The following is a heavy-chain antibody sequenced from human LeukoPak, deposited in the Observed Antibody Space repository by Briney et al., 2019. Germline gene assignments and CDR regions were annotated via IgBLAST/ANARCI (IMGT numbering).Heavy chain of an antibody. Sequence: TGGSLRLSCAASGFTFSSYWMSWVRQAPGKGLEWVANIKQDGSEKYYVDSMKGRFTISRDNAKNSLYLQMNSLRAEDTAVYYCARVKNQAVAGNFWFDPWGQGTLVTVSS. CDR1: GFTFSSYW. J-gene: IGHJ5*02. CDR3: ARVKNQAVAGNFWFDP. V-gene: IGHV3-7*01. CDR2: IKQDGSEK. D-gene: IGHD6-19*01.